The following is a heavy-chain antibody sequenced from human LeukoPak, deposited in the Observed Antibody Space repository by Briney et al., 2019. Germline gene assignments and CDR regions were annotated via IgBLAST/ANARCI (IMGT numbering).Heavy chain of an antibody. J-gene: IGHJ6*02. V-gene: IGHV3-15*04. Sequence: PGGSLRLSCAASGFTFDYAWMSWVRQVPGKGLEWVGQTVSEIDGGTTDYAAPVKGRFTISRDDSKSTLYLQMNSLKIEDTAVYYCTTDEDWNYARKDVWGQGATVIVSS. CDR1: GFTFDYAW. CDR2: TVSEIDGGTT. CDR3: TTDEDWNYARKDV. D-gene: IGHD1-7*01.